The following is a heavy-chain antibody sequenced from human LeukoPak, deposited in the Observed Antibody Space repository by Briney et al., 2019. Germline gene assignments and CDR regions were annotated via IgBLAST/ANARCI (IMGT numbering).Heavy chain of an antibody. D-gene: IGHD6-19*01. Sequence: PSETLSLTCAVYGGSFSGHYWSWIRQPPGKGLEWIGEINDSGSPSYNPSLKSPVTISVDTSKKQFPLKLSSVTATGTAVYFCARGQWLDNSWGQGTLVTVSS. CDR2: INDSGSP. J-gene: IGHJ4*02. V-gene: IGHV4-34*01. CDR3: ARGQWLDNS. CDR1: GGSFSGHY.